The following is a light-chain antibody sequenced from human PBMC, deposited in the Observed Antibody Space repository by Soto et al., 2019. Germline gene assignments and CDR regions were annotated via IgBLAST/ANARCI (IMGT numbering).Light chain of an antibody. Sequence: EIVLTQSPATLSLSPGERATLSCRASQSVSSYLAWYQQKPGQAPRLLIYDASNRATGIPARFSGSGSGTELTLTISSLLPEDFAVYYCQQRSNWPPYTFGQGTKLEIK. CDR1: QSVSSY. CDR3: QQRSNWPPYT. V-gene: IGKV3-11*01. CDR2: DAS. J-gene: IGKJ2*01.